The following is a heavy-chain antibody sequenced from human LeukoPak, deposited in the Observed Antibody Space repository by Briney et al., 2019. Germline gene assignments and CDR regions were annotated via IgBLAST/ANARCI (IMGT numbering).Heavy chain of an antibody. CDR3: VKGHCSSSSCFPNYYYYMDV. CDR1: GFIFDAYA. D-gene: IGHD2-15*01. CDR2: ISWNSASI. Sequence: GRSLRLSCAGTGFIFDAYAMHWVRQAPGKGLEWVSGISWNSASIAYADSVKGRFTISRDNAKNLLFLQMTSLRAADTALYYCVKGHCSSSSCFPNYYYYMDVWGTGTTVTVSS. J-gene: IGHJ6*03. V-gene: IGHV3-9*01.